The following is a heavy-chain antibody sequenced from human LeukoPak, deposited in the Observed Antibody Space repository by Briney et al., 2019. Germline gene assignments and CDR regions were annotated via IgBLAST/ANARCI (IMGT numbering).Heavy chain of an antibody. CDR3: AKNLYCGGGSCYPAALGMDV. J-gene: IGHJ6*02. D-gene: IGHD2-15*01. Sequence: GGSLRLSCAASGFTLRSYAMSWVRQDPGEGLEWVSSISGSVNRTYYADSVKGRFTISRDNSKNTLFLQMNSLRAEDTAVYYCAKNLYCGGGSCYPAALGMDVWGQGTTVTVSS. CDR2: ISGSVNRT. V-gene: IGHV3-23*01. CDR1: GFTLRSYA.